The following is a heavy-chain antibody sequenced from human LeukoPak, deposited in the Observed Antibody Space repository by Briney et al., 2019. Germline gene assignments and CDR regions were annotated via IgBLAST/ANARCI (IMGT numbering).Heavy chain of an antibody. Sequence: SQTLSLTCTVSGDSISSGDSYWSWIRQPAGKGLEWIGLISSSGSTNYNPSLKSRVTISVDTSKNHFSMKLSSVTAADTAVYYCARGRRITIFGVVRVGAFDIWGQGTMVTVSS. CDR3: ARGRRITIFGVVRVGAFDI. CDR2: ISSSGST. J-gene: IGHJ3*02. D-gene: IGHD3-3*01. CDR1: GDSISSGDSY. V-gene: IGHV4-61*02.